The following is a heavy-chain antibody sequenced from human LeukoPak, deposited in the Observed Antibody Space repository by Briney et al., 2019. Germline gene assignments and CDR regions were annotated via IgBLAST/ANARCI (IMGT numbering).Heavy chain of an antibody. CDR3: AHSDNTMVRGVIKFDY. Sequence: SGPTLVNPTQTLTLTCTFSGFSLSTSGVGVGWIRQPPGKALGWLALIYWDDDKRYSPSLKSRLTITKDTSKNQVVLTMTNMDPVDTATYYCAHSDNTMVRGVIKFDYWGQGTLVTVSS. D-gene: IGHD3-10*01. CDR1: GFSLSTSGVG. J-gene: IGHJ4*02. CDR2: IYWDDDK. V-gene: IGHV2-5*02.